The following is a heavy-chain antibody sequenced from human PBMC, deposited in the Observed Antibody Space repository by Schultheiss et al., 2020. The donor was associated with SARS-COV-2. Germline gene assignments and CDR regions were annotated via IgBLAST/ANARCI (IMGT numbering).Heavy chain of an antibody. J-gene: IGHJ4*02. CDR1: GFTFSRYG. V-gene: IGHV3-30*03. D-gene: IGHD3-22*01. Sequence: GESLKISCVASGFTFSRYGMHWVRQAPGKGLEWVAVISYDGSNKYYADSVKGRFTISRDNSKNTLYLQMNSLRAEDTAVYYCARGHSSGYYNYFDYWGQGTLVTVSS. CDR2: ISYDGSNK. CDR3: ARGHSSGYYNYFDY.